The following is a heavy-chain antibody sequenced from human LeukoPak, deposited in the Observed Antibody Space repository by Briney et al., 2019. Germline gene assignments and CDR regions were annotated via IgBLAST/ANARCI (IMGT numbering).Heavy chain of an antibody. CDR2: IHSGGTT. Sequence: SETLSLTCTVSGGSIGDDYFTWIRQPAGKGLEWIGRIHSGGTTNYNPSLKSRVTISVDTSKNQFSLKLSSVTAADTAVYYCATQTGGYDFWSGYYYYYMDVWGKGTTVTVSS. V-gene: IGHV4-4*07. CDR3: ATQTGGYDFWSGYYYYYMDV. D-gene: IGHD3-3*01. J-gene: IGHJ6*03. CDR1: GGSIGDDY.